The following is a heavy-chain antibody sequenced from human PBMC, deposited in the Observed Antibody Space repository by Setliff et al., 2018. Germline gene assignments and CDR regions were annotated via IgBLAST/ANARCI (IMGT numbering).Heavy chain of an antibody. V-gene: IGHV3-43*01. J-gene: IGHJ4*02. D-gene: IGHD4-17*01. CDR2: ISWDGVSA. Sequence: PGGSLRLSCEASGFTFDDHTMHWVRQAPGRGLEWISIISWDGVSAEYAASVRGRFAIARDNSKTILYLQMNSLRRDDTALYFCARAIGDYVMDSWGQGTLVTVSS. CDR3: ARAIGDYVMDS. CDR1: GFTFDDHT.